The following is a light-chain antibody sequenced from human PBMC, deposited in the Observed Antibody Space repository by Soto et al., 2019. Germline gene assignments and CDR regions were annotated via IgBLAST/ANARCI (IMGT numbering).Light chain of an antibody. CDR2: KAS. CDR3: QHYYNYFGT. Sequence: DIQMTQSPSTLSASVGDTVTITCRASQTISAWLAWYQQKPGRAPNLLITKASNLESGVPSRFSGSGSGTEFTLTISSLQPDDFATYYCQHYYNYFGTFGQGTKVEIK. J-gene: IGKJ1*01. V-gene: IGKV1-5*03. CDR1: QTISAW.